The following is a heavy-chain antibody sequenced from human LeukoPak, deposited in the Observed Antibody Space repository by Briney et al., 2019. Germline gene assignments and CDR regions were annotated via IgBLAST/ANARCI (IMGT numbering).Heavy chain of an antibody. CDR1: GGSISSSSYY. CDR2: IYYSGST. J-gene: IGHJ4*02. V-gene: IGHV4-39*07. D-gene: IGHD3-22*01. CDR3: ARVYYDSSGYYPNLEYFDY. Sequence: SETLSLTCTVSGGSISSSSYYWGWIRQPPGKGLEWIGSIYYSGSTYYNPSLKSRVTISVGTSKNQFSLKLSSVTAADTAVYYCARVYYDSSGYYPNLEYFDYWGQGTLVTVSS.